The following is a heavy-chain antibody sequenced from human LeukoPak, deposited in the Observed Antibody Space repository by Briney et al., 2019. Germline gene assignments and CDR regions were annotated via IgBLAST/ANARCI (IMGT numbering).Heavy chain of an antibody. V-gene: IGHV4-38-2*02. CDR3: AREVGEQWLALGYYYYYMDV. D-gene: IGHD6-19*01. J-gene: IGHJ6*03. CDR2: IYHSGRT. Sequence: SETLSLTCTVSGYSISSGYYWGWIRQPPGKGLEWIGIIYHSGRTDYNPSLKSRVTISVDTSKNQFSLKLSSVTAADTAVYYCAREVGEQWLALGYYYYYMDVWGKGTTVTVSS. CDR1: GYSISSGYY.